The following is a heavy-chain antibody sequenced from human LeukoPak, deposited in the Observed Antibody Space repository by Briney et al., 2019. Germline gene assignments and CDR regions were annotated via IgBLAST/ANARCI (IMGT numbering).Heavy chain of an antibody. CDR2: INEDGSVK. Sequence: PGGSLRLSCAVAGGTFSAYWMAWVRQSPGKGLEWVAEINEDGSVKYYVDSMKGRFTISRDNAKNSLYLQMNSLGAEDTAIYYCASVSRDIFCYWGQGTLVTVSS. J-gene: IGHJ4*02. V-gene: IGHV3-7*01. CDR1: GGTFSAYW. D-gene: IGHD3-9*01. CDR3: ASVSRDIFCY.